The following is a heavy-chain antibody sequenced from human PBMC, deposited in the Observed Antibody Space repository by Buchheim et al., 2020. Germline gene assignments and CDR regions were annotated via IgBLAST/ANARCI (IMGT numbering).Heavy chain of an antibody. CDR2: ISYDGSNK. J-gene: IGHJ5*02. CDR3: ARASWVQEAFDP. D-gene: IGHD5-18*01. CDR1: GFTFSSYG. V-gene: IGHV3-30*03. Sequence: QVQLVESGGGVVQPGRSLRLSCAASGFTFSSYGMHWVRQAPGKGLEWVAVISYDGSNKYYADSVKGRFTISRDNSKNTLYLQMNSLRAEDTAVYYCARASWVQEAFDPWGQGTL.